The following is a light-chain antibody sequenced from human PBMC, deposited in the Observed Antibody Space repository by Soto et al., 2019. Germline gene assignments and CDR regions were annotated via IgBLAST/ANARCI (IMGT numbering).Light chain of an antibody. CDR3: ASYTTISTYV. Sequence: QSALAQPASVSVPPGQSITISCTGTSSDVGAYNYVSWYQHHPGKAPSLVIYDVTNRPSGISDRFSGSKSGNTASLTISGLLAEDEADYYCASYTTISTYVFGTGTKVNVL. CDR1: SSDVGAYNY. J-gene: IGLJ1*01. V-gene: IGLV2-14*01. CDR2: DVT.